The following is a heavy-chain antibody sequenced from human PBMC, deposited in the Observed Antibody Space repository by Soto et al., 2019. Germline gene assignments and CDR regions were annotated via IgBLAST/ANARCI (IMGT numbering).Heavy chain of an antibody. D-gene: IGHD6-6*01. CDR1: GFTFSSYA. CDR3: AKDLTGSNVAARNFDY. J-gene: IGHJ4*02. Sequence: EVQLLESGGGLEQPGGSLRLSCAASGFTFSSYAMSWVRQAPGKGLEWVSTISGSGGSTYYIDSVRGGFTIARDNSKSTLFLHMNGLRAEDTAVYYCAKDLTGSNVAARNFDYWGQGTLVTVSS. CDR2: ISGSGGST. V-gene: IGHV3-23*01.